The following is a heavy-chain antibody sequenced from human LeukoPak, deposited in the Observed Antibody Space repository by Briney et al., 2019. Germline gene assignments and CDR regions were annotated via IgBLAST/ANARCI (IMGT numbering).Heavy chain of an antibody. V-gene: IGHV4-34*01. CDR2: INHSGST. CDR1: GGSFSGYY. Sequence: SEILSLTCAVYGGSFSGYYWSWIRQPPGKGLEWIGEINHSGSTNYNPSLKSRVTISVGTSKNQFSLKLSSVTAADTAVYYCARGQWLADYWGQGTLVTVSS. D-gene: IGHD6-19*01. J-gene: IGHJ4*02. CDR3: ARGQWLADY.